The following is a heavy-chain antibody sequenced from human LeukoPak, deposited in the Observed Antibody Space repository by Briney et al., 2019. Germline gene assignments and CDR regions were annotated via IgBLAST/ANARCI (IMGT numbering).Heavy chain of an antibody. D-gene: IGHD6-6*01. CDR2: ISVYNGNT. CDR1: GYTFTNCD. Sequence: GASVKVSCKASGYTFTNCDINWVRQAPGQGLEWMGWISVYNGNTNYAQKLQGRVTMTTDTSTSTAYMELRSLRSDDTAMYYCARVGRSSDYWGQGTLVTVSS. CDR3: ARVGRSSDY. V-gene: IGHV1-18*01. J-gene: IGHJ4*02.